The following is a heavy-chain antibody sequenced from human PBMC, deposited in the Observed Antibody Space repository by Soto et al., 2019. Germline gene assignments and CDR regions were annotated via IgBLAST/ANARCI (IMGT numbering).Heavy chain of an antibody. Sequence: GGSLRLSCAASGFTFSSYAMSWVRQTPGKGLEWVSAISGSGGSTYYADSVKGRFTISRDNSKNTLYLQMNSLRAEDTAVYYCVKDALFSSSWYSWFDPWGQGTLVTVSS. CDR1: GFTFSSYA. V-gene: IGHV3-23*01. CDR3: VKDALFSSSWYSWFDP. D-gene: IGHD6-13*01. J-gene: IGHJ5*02. CDR2: ISGSGGST.